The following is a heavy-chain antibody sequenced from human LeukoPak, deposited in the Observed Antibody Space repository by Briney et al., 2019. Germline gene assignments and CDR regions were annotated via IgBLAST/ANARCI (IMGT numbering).Heavy chain of an antibody. Sequence: PGGSLRLSCAASGFTFSSYAMSWVRQAPGKGREWGSAISGSGGSTYYADSVKGRFTISRDNSKNTLYLQMTSLRAEDTAVYYCAKGRGPFDYWGQGNLVTVSS. V-gene: IGHV3-23*01. CDR1: GFTFSSYA. J-gene: IGHJ4*02. CDR3: AKGRGPFDY. CDR2: ISGSGGST. D-gene: IGHD3-10*01.